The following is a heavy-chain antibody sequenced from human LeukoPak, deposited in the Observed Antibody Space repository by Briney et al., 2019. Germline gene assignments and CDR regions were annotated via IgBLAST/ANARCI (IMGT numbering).Heavy chain of an antibody. D-gene: IGHD2-2*01. J-gene: IGHJ5*02. Sequence: SETLSLTCTVSGGSISSSSYYWGWIRQPPGKGLEWIGNIYYSGSTYYNPSLKSRVTIPVDTSKNQFSLKLSSVTAADTAVYYCARQVVVVPAAKGLYYDFWSGLPVYWFDPWGQGTLVTVSS. CDR3: ARQVVVVPAAKGLYYDFWSGLPVYWFDP. CDR2: IYYSGST. CDR1: GGSISSSSYY. V-gene: IGHV4-39*01.